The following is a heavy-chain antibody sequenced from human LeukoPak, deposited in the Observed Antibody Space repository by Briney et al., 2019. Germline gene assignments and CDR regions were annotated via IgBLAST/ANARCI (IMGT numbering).Heavy chain of an antibody. CDR1: GYTFTSYD. D-gene: IGHD1-26*01. J-gene: IGHJ4*02. CDR2: IIPIFGTA. Sequence: SVKVSCKASGYTFTSYDINWVRQAPGQGLEWMGGIIPIFGTANYAQKFQGRVTITADESTSTAYMELSSLRSEDTAVYYCAREIGVGATDYWGQGTLVTVSS. CDR3: AREIGVGATDY. V-gene: IGHV1-69*13.